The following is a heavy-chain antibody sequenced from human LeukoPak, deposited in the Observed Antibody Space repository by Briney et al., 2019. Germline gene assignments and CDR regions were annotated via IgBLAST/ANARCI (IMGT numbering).Heavy chain of an antibody. Sequence: PSETLSLTCTVSGGSISSYYWSWIRQPPGKGLEWIGYIYYSGSTNYNPSLKSRVTISVDTPKNQFSLKLSSVTAADTAVYFCARELPADGFDIWGQGTTVTVSS. V-gene: IGHV4-59*01. CDR3: ARELPADGFDI. D-gene: IGHD1-14*01. J-gene: IGHJ3*02. CDR2: IYYSGST. CDR1: GGSISSYY.